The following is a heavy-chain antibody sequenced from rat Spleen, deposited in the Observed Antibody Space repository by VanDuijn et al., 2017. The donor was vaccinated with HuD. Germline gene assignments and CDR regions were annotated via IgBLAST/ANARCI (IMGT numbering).Heavy chain of an antibody. D-gene: IGHD1-7*01. Sequence: EVQLVESGGGLVQPGRSLKLSCAASGFTFSNYGMAWVRQAPTKGLEWVATISYDGSSTYYRDSVKGRFTISRDNAKSTLYLQMDSLRSEDTATYYCARQRGYYGHWGKGVMVTVSS. CDR3: ARQRGYYGH. CDR1: GFTFSNYG. J-gene: IGHJ2*01. CDR2: ISYDGSST. V-gene: IGHV5-29*01.